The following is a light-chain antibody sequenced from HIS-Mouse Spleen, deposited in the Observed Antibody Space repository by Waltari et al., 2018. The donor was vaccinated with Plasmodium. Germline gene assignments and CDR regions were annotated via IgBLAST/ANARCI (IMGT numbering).Light chain of an antibody. CDR1: SLRSYY. Sequence: SSELTQDPAVSVALGQTVRITCQGDSLRSYYASWYQQKPGQAPVLVIYGKNNRTSGIPDRFPGSSSGNTASLTITGAQAEDEADYYCNSRDSSGNHQVFGGGTKLTVL. CDR3: NSRDSSGNHQV. J-gene: IGLJ3*02. CDR2: GKN. V-gene: IGLV3-19*01.